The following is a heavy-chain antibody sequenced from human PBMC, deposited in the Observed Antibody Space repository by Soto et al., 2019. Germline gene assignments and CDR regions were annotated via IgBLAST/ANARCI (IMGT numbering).Heavy chain of an antibody. CDR1: GFTFSSYW. Sequence: EVQLVESGGGLVQPGGSLRLSCAASGFTFSSYWMHWVRQAPGKGLVWVSRINSDESSTSYADSVKGRFTISRDNAKNTLYLQMNSLRAEDTAVYYCARGLKGYYGVDVWGQGTTVTVCS. CDR2: INSDESST. V-gene: IGHV3-74*01. D-gene: IGHD3-22*01. CDR3: ARGLKGYYGVDV. J-gene: IGHJ6*02.